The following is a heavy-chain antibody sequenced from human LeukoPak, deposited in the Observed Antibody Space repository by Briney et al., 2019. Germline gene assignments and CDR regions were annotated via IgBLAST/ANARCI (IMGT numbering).Heavy chain of an antibody. CDR1: GFTFTSSA. CDR3: AAARGRVPAASDV. D-gene: IGHD2-2*01. J-gene: IGHJ6*04. V-gene: IGHV1-58*01. CDR2: IVVGSGNT. Sequence: SVKVSCKASGFTFTSSAVQWVRQARGQRLEWIGWIVVGSGNTNYVQKFQERVTITRDMSTSTAYMELSSLRSEDTAVYYCAAARGRVPAASDVWGKGTTVTVSS.